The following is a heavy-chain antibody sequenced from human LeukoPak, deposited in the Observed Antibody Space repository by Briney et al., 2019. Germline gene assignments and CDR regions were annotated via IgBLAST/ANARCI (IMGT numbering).Heavy chain of an antibody. Sequence: SETLSLTCTVSGGSINSYYWSWIRQPAGKGLAWIGRIYSSGSTNYNPSLKSRVSMSVDTSKNQFSLKLTSLTAADTAVYYCARGGKATVVTMWGQGILVTVSS. J-gene: IGHJ4*02. CDR2: IYSSGST. D-gene: IGHD4-23*01. CDR1: GGSINSYY. V-gene: IGHV4-4*07. CDR3: ARGGKATVVTM.